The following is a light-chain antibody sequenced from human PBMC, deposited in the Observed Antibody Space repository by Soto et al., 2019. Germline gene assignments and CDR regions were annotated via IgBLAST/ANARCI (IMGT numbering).Light chain of an antibody. V-gene: IGKV3-20*01. CDR2: GAS. Sequence: EIVLTQSPGTLSLSPGERATLSCRASQSVSSSYLAWYQQKPGQAPRPLIYGASSRAIGIPDRFSGSGSGTVFTLTISRLEPEEFAVYYCQQYSSSPWTFGQGTKVEIK. CDR3: QQYSSSPWT. J-gene: IGKJ1*01. CDR1: QSVSSSY.